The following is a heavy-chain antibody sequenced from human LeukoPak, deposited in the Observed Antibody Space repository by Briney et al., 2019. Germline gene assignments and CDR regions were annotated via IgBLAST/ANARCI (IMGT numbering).Heavy chain of an antibody. CDR1: GGSISSGGYS. V-gene: IGHV4-30-2*01. CDR3: ASHNYGKFDY. CDR2: IYHSGST. D-gene: IGHD4-17*01. Sequence: SQTLSLTCAVSGGSISSGGYSWSWIRQPPGKGLEWIGYIYHSGSTYYNPSLKSRATISVDRSKNQFSLKLSSVTAADTAVYYCASHNYGKFDYWGQGTLVTVSS. J-gene: IGHJ4*02.